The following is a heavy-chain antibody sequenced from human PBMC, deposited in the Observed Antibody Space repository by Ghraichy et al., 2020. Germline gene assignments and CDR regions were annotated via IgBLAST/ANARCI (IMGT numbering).Heavy chain of an antibody. CDR3: ARRVVIDWWFDP. CDR1: GDSISSYY. Sequence: SQTLSLTCTVSGDSISSYYWSWIRQPPGKGLEWIGYIYYSGSTNYNPSLKSRVIISVDTSKNQFSLKLSSVTAADTAVYYCARRVVIDWWFDPWGQGTLVTVSS. D-gene: IGHD3-3*01. CDR2: IYYSGST. J-gene: IGHJ5*02. V-gene: IGHV4-59*01.